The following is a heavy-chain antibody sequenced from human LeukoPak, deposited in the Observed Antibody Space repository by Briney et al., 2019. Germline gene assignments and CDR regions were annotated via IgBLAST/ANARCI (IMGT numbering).Heavy chain of an antibody. CDR1: GFSFSTYE. CDR2: ISTSGSTK. V-gene: IGHV3-48*03. CDR3: AKAGLVRGGALDS. D-gene: IGHD4/OR15-4a*01. J-gene: IGHJ4*02. Sequence: GGSLRLSCAASGFSFSTYEMNWVRQAPGKGLEWVSYISTSGSTKYYADSVKGRFTISRDNAKNSLYLQMNSLRAEDTAVYYCAKAGLVRGGALDSWGQGTLVTVSS.